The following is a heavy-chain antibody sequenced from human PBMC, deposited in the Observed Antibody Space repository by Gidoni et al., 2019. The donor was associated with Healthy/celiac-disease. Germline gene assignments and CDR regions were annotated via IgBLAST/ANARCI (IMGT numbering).Heavy chain of an antibody. J-gene: IGHJ3*02. CDR3: ARGSGVGATATHDAFDI. D-gene: IGHD1-26*01. Sequence: QVQLVQSGAEARKPGASVQVSCKAYGYTLPGHFMHWVRQVRGQGLEWMGWINPNSGGTNYAQNSQGWVTMTRDTSISTAYMELSRLRSDDTAVYYCARGSGVGATATHDAFDIWGQGTMVTVSS. CDR2: INPNSGGT. V-gene: IGHV1-2*04. CDR1: GYTLPGHF.